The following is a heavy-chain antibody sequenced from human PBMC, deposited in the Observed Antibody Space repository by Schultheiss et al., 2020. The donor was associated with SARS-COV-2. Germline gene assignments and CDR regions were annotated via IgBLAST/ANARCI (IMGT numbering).Heavy chain of an antibody. CDR2: VFFSEIS. Sequence: SQTLSLTCAVSGGSISDSRYFWGWIRQTPGKGLEWIGSVFFSEISSYKSSLKSRVTISVDTSKNRFSLNLHSVTAADTAVYYCARGGDIYSGGSFYYGMEVWGQGTTVTVSS. CDR3: ARGGDIYSGGSFYYGMEV. D-gene: IGHD2-15*01. V-gene: IGHV4-39*01. J-gene: IGHJ6*02. CDR1: GGSISDSRYF.